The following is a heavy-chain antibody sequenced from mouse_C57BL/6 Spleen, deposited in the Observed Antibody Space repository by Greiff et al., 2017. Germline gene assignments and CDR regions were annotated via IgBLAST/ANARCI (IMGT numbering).Heavy chain of an antibody. CDR2: IRSKSNNYAT. CDR1: GFSFNTYA. D-gene: IGHD2-4*01. J-gene: IGHJ4*01. CDR3: VYEYDGAMDY. Sequence: DAGGGLVQPKGSLKLSCAASGFSFNTYAMNWVRQAPGKGLEWVARIRSKSNNYATYYADSVKDRFTISRDDSESMLYLQMNNLKTEDTAMYYCVYEYDGAMDYWGQGTSVTVSS. V-gene: IGHV10-1*01.